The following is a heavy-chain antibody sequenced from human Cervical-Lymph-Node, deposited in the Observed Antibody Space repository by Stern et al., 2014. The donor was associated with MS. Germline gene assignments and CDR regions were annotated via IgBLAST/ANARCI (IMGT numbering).Heavy chain of an antibody. CDR1: GFPFSDYY. CDR2: ISSAGSTT. Sequence: VQLVESGGGLVKPGGSLRLSCAASGFPFSDYYMSWIRQAPVKGLEWVSYISSAGSTTYYADSVKGRFTIAKDNAENALYLEMNSLRAEDTAVYFCAKGRNYFDYWGQGTLVTVSS. J-gene: IGHJ4*02. V-gene: IGHV3-11*01. CDR3: AKGRNYFDY.